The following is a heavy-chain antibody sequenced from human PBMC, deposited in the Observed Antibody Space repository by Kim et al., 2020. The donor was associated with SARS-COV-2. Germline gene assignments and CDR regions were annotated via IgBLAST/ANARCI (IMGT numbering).Heavy chain of an antibody. Sequence: SETLSLTCTVSGGSISSSSYYWGWIRQPQGKGLEWIGSRYYSGSTYYNPSLKSRVTISVDTSKNQLSLKLSSVTAAATAVYYGAGWNYSDYWGQGTLVTV. D-gene: IGHD6-19*01. CDR2: RYYSGST. CDR1: GGSISSSSYY. J-gene: IGHJ4*02. V-gene: IGHV4-39*01. CDR3: AGWNYSDY.